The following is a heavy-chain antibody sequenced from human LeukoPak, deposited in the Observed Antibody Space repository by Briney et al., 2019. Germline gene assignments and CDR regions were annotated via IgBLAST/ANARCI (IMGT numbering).Heavy chain of an antibody. D-gene: IGHD3-3*01. Sequence: GGSLRLSCAASGFTFSGYAMSWVRQVPGKGLEWVSAISGSGGGTYYSDSVKGRFTISRDNSKNTVYLQMNSLRAEDTAVYYCAKELGHDFWSGYNYWGQGTLVTVSS. CDR1: GFTFSGYA. V-gene: IGHV3-23*01. J-gene: IGHJ4*02. CDR3: AKELGHDFWSGYNY. CDR2: ISGSGGGT.